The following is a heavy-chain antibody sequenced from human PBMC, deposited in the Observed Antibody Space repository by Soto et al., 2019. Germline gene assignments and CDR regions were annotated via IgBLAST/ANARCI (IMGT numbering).Heavy chain of an antibody. CDR2: IYYSGST. CDR3: ATRGGWFGRQNWFDP. CDR1: GGSISSGGYY. D-gene: IGHD3-10*01. J-gene: IGHJ5*02. Sequence: PSETLSLTCTVSGGSISSGGYYWSWIRQHPGKGLEWIGYIYYSGSTYYNPSLKSRVTISVDTSKNQFSLKLSSVTAADTAVYYCATRGGWFGRQNWFDPWGQGTLVTVSS. V-gene: IGHV4-31*03.